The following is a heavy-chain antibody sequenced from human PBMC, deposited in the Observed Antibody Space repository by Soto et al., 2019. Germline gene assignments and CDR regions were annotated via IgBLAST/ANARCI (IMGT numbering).Heavy chain of an antibody. CDR3: ARARPDRYYGMDV. V-gene: IGHV1-2*02. J-gene: IGHJ6*02. CDR2: INPNSGGT. CDR1: GYTFTGYY. Sequence: ASVKVSCKASGYTFTGYYMHWVRQAPGQGLEWMGWINPNSGGTNYAQKFRGRVTMTRDTAISTAYMELSRLGSDDTAVYYCARARPDRYYGMDVWGQGTTVTASS.